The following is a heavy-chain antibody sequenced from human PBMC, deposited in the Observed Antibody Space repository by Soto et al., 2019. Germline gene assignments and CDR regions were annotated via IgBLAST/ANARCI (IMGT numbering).Heavy chain of an antibody. CDR2: ISSSSSSTYI. D-gene: IGHD2-2*01. J-gene: IGHJ6*02. V-gene: IGHV3-21*01. CDR1: GFTFSTYS. CDR3: ARRGFSTKYYTLDV. Sequence: EVQLVESGGGLVKPGGSLGLSCAASGFTFSTYSMDWVRQAPGKGLEWVSSISSSSSSTYIFYADSVKGRFTISRDNAKNSLYLQMNSLRAGDTAVYYCARRGFSTKYYTLDVWGQGTTVTVTS.